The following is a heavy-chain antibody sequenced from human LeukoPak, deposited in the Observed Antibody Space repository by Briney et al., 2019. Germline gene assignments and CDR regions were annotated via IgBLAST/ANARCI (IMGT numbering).Heavy chain of an antibody. CDR2: IRYDGTNK. Sequence: PGGSLRLSCTASGFRFSGSGMHWVRQAPGKGLEWVAFIRYDGTNKYYVDSVKGRFTISRDNSKNTLYVQMNSVRAEDSAVYYCAKTLGTSGYFDYWGQGTLVTVSS. D-gene: IGHD7-27*01. J-gene: IGHJ4*02. CDR3: AKTLGTSGYFDY. V-gene: IGHV3-30*02. CDR1: GFRFSGSG.